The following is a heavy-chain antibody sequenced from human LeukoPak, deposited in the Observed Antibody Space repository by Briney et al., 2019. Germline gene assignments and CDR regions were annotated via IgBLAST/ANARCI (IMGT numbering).Heavy chain of an antibody. CDR1: GGTFSNYA. V-gene: IGHV1-69*13. J-gene: IGHJ6*02. D-gene: IGHD2-2*01. CDR3: ATDDKGSSTSYYGMDV. CDR2: IIPIFGTA. Sequence: VASVTVSCKASGGTFSNYAISWVRQAPGQGLEWMGGIIPIFGTANYAQKFQGRVTITADESTSTAYMELSSLRSEDTAVYYCATDDKGSSTSYYGMDVWGQWTTVTVSS.